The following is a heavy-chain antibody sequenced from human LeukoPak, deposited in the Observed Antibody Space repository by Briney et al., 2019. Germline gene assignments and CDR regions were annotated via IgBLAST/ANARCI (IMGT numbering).Heavy chain of an antibody. V-gene: IGHV3-74*01. Sequence: PGGSLTLSRAASGFTFSSYLMHWVRQARGKGLVWVSRINGDGSSTSYAASVKRRSTTTRDNHNNTLYQQMNSRRDEDTAVSYCARAVDIVATRPPAYWGQGTLVTVSS. CDR1: GFTFSSYL. D-gene: IGHD5-12*01. CDR2: INGDGSST. J-gene: IGHJ4*02. CDR3: ARAVDIVATRPPAY.